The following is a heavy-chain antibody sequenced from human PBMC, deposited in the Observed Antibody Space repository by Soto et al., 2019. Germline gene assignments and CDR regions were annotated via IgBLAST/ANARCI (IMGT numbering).Heavy chain of an antibody. J-gene: IGHJ5*02. CDR3: ARVRPSLHQWDCSGGSCYVNWFDP. CDR2: ISAYNGNT. CDR1: GYTFTSYG. V-gene: IGHV1-18*01. Sequence: GASVEVSCKXSGYTFTSYGISWVRQAPGQGLEWMGCISAYNGNTNYAQKLQGRVTMTTDTSTSTAYMELRSLKSDDTAVYYCARVRPSLHQWDCSGGSCYVNWFDPWGQGTLVTVSS. D-gene: IGHD2-15*01.